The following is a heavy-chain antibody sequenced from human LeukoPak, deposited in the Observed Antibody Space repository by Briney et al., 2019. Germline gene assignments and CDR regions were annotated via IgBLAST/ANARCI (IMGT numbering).Heavy chain of an antibody. Sequence: GGSLRLSCAASGFSFGGYAMTWVRQAPRKGLEWVSSITYNGAATYYLDSVKARFTISRDNSRSTLYLQMDSLTAEDTALYYCAKDGLYFDGSTHIYYFDSWGQGTLVAVSS. CDR2: ITYNGAAT. J-gene: IGHJ4*02. V-gene: IGHV3-23*01. D-gene: IGHD3-9*01. CDR1: GFSFGGYA. CDR3: AKDGLYFDGSTHIYYFDS.